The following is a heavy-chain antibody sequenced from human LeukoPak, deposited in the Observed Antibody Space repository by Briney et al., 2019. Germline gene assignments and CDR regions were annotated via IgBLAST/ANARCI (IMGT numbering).Heavy chain of an antibody. D-gene: IGHD2-15*01. V-gene: IGHV4-4*02. J-gene: IGHJ4*02. CDR1: GGSISSSNW. Sequence: SETLSLTCAVSGGSISSSNWWSWVRQPPGKGLEWIGEIYHSGSTNYNPSLKSRVTISVDTSKNQFSLKLSSVTAADTAVYYCARGAKKLGYCSGGSCYSKSLDYWGQGTLVTVSS. CDR2: IYHSGST. CDR3: ARGAKKLGYCSGGSCYSKSLDY.